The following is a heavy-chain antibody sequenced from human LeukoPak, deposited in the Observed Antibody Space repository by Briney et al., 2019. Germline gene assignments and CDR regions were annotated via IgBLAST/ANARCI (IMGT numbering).Heavy chain of an antibody. V-gene: IGHV4-34*01. D-gene: IGHD3-10*01. CDR2: INHSGST. CDR1: GGSFSGYY. J-gene: IGHJ4*02. CDR3: AGENYYGSGSYSY. Sequence: QTSETLSLTCAVYGGSFSGYYWSWIRQPPGKGLEWIGEINHSGSTNYNPSLKSRVTISVDTSKNQFSLKLSSVTAADTAVYYCAGENYYGSGSYSYWGQGTLVTVSS.